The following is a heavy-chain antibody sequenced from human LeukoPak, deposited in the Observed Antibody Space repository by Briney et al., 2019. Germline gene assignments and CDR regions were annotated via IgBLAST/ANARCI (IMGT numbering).Heavy chain of an antibody. J-gene: IGHJ3*02. D-gene: IGHD3-10*02. CDR1: GFTFSSDA. V-gene: IGHV3-23*01. CDR3: ARCAGGWDAFDI. CDR2: ISGSGGST. Sequence: GGSLRLSFPASGFTFSSDAMSWVRQAPGKGLERVSAISGSGGSTYYADSVKGRFTISRDNSKNTLYLQMISLRAEDTAIYYCARCAGGWDAFDIWGQGKMVTVSS.